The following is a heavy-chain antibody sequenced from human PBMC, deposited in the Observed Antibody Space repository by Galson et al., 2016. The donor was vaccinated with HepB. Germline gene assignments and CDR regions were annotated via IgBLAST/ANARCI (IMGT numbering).Heavy chain of an antibody. J-gene: IGHJ6*02. Sequence: LSLTCTVSDGSISSSTCYWDWVRQPPGKGPEWIGAIYYTGITAYNSSLESRVTMSVETSKNQFSLKLSSVTAADTAVYYCARRPIVGHTTSAMDVWGQGTKVTVSS. CDR2: IYYTGIT. CDR3: ARRPIVGHTTSAMDV. CDR1: DGSISSSTCY. D-gene: IGHD1-26*01. V-gene: IGHV4-39*01.